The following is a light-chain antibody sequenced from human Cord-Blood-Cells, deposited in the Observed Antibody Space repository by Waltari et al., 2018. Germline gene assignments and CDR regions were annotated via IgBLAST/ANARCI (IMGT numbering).Light chain of an antibody. Sequence: QSALTQPASVSGSPGQSITISCTGTSSDVGSYNLFSWYQQHPGKAPKLMIYEGSKRPSGVSNRFSGSKSGNTASLTISGLQAEDEVDYYCCSYAGSSTFVFGGGTKLTVL. CDR1: SSDVGSYNL. CDR2: EGS. V-gene: IGLV2-23*03. CDR3: CSYAGSSTFV. J-gene: IGLJ2*01.